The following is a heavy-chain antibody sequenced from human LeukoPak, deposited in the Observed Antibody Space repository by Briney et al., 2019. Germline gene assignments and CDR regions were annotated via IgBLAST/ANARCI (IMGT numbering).Heavy chain of an antibody. CDR3: ARAVGGDWFDP. Sequence: GGSLRLSCAASGFTFSSYSMNWVRQAPGKGLEWVSSISSSSSYIFYADSVKGRFTISRDNAKNSLYLQMNSLRAEDTAVYYCARAVGGDWFDPWGQGTLVTASS. D-gene: IGHD3-16*01. CDR2: ISSSSSYI. V-gene: IGHV3-21*01. CDR1: GFTFSSYS. J-gene: IGHJ5*02.